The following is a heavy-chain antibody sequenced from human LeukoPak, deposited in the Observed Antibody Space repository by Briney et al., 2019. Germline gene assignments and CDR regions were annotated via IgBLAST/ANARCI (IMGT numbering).Heavy chain of an antibody. CDR3: ARGRLGRQHASFFDS. CDR1: DGSMGTYY. V-gene: IGHV4-59*08. J-gene: IGHJ4*02. CDR2: IYYSGST. D-gene: IGHD2-2*01. Sequence: SETLSLTCSVSDGSMGTYYRGWIRQPPGKGREWIGYIYYSGSTTYNPSLKSRVTVSVDTSKNQFSLKLTSMTAADTAVYYCARGRLGRQHASFFDSWGQGTLVTVSS.